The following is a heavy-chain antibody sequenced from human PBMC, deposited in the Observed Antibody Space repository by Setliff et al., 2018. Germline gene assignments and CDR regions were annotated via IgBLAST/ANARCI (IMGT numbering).Heavy chain of an antibody. CDR3: ARDRVVVLAGRRGFYFDY. D-gene: IGHD2-15*01. J-gene: IGHJ4*02. CDR2: IYTSWST. Sequence: SETLSLTCTVSGDSISSRRNYWGWFRQPAGKELEWIGQIYTSWSTNYNPSLKSRVTISLDTSKNQFFLKLSSVTAADTAVYYCARDRVVVLAGRRGFYFDYWGQGTLVTVSS. CDR1: GDSISSRRNY. V-gene: IGHV4-61*09.